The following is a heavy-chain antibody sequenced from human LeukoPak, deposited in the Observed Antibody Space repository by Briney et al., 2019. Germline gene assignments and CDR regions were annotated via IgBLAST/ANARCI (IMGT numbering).Heavy chain of an antibody. D-gene: IGHD2-15*01. Sequence: GGSLRLSCAASGFTFSSYSMNWVRQAPGKGLERVSYISSSSSTIYYADSVKGRFTISRDNAKNSLYLQMNSLRAEDTAVYYCARVGPTEDIVVVVAAIGFDYWGQGTLVTVSS. CDR3: ARVGPTEDIVVVVAAIGFDY. J-gene: IGHJ4*02. CDR2: ISSSSSTI. CDR1: GFTFSSYS. V-gene: IGHV3-48*01.